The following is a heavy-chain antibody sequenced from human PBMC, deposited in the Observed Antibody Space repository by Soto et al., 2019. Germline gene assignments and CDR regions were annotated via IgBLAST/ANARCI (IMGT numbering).Heavy chain of an antibody. CDR1: GYGFTSYY. D-gene: IGHD3-10*01. CDR3: ARQLASGTGKYSSWSDP. J-gene: IGHJ5*02. Sequence: ASSKESGYGFTSYYMQWARQAPGQGLEWMGIINPSGGSTSYAQRLQGRVTITRDTSTSTVYMELSSLRSEDTAVYYCARQLASGTGKYSSWSDPWGKRTLVTVFS. V-gene: IGHV1-46*01. CDR2: INPSGGST.